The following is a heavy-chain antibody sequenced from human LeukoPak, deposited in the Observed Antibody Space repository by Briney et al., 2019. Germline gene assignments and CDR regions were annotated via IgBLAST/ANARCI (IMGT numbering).Heavy chain of an antibody. CDR3: VKDPDPRYCSSTSCSPI. CDR2: IAGGGSST. J-gene: IGHJ3*02. V-gene: IGHV3-23*01. Sequence: PGGSLRLSCAASGFTVSFYAMSWVRQAPGKGLEWVSVIAGGGSSTYYADSVKGRFTISRDNSKNTLYLQMNSLRVEDTAVYYCVKDPDPRYCSSTSCSPIWSQGTMVTVSS. CDR1: GFTVSFYA. D-gene: IGHD2-2*01.